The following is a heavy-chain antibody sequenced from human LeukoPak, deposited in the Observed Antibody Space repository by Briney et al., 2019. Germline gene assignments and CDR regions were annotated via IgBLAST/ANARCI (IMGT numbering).Heavy chain of an antibody. Sequence: GGSLRLSCAASGFTFSSYSMNWVRQAPGKGLEWVSSISSSSSYIYYADSVKGRFTISRDNAKNSLYLQMNSLRAEDTAVYYCARGGFNHAFDVWGQGTMVTVSS. J-gene: IGHJ3*01. V-gene: IGHV3-21*01. CDR2: ISSSSSYI. CDR3: ARGGFNHAFDV. CDR1: GFTFSSYS.